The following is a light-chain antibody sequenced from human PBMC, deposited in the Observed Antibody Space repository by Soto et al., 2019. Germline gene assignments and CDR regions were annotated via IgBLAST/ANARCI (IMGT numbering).Light chain of an antibody. CDR3: HQYDSWT. CDR2: GAS. J-gene: IGKJ1*01. CDR1: QSVSSNY. Sequence: EIVLTQSPGTLALSPWERATLSCRASQSVSSNYLAWYQQKPGQAPRLLIYGASSRATGIPDRFSGSGSGTDFTLTISRLEPEDFAVYYCHQYDSWTFGQGTKVDIK. V-gene: IGKV3-20*01.